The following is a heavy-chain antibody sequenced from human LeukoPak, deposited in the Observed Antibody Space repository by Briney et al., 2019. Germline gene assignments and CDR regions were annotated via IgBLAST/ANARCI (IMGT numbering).Heavy chain of an antibody. CDR2: INSDGGST. CDR3: ARDGLAAITFDY. J-gene: IGHJ4*02. V-gene: IGHV3-74*01. Sequence: GGSLRLSCVASGFTFSSYWMHWVRQAPGKGLVWVSHINSDGGSTTYADSVKGRFTISRDNAKNTLYLQMNSLRAEDTAVYYCARDGLAAITFDYWGQGILVTVSS. CDR1: GFTFSSYW. D-gene: IGHD5-24*01.